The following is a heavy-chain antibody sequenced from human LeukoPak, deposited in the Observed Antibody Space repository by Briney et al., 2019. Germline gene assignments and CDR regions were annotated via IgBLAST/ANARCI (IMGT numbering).Heavy chain of an antibody. Sequence: SETLSLTCTVSGGPISSYYWSWIRQPAGKGLEWIGRIYTSGSTNYNPSLKSRVTMSVDTSKNQFSLKLSSVTAADTAVYYCARRKARIAAGGAFDIWGQGTMVTVSS. D-gene: IGHD6-13*01. CDR2: IYTSGST. CDR1: GGPISSYY. J-gene: IGHJ3*02. V-gene: IGHV4-4*07. CDR3: ARRKARIAAGGAFDI.